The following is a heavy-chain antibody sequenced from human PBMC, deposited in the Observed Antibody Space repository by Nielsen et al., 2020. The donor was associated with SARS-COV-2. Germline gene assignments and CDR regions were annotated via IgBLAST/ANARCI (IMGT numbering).Heavy chain of an antibody. D-gene: IGHD5-12*01. CDR3: AILDSGYDQYYFDY. J-gene: IGHJ4*02. Sequence: ASVKVSCKASGYTFTSYDINWVRQATGQGLEWMGWMNPNSGNTGYAQKFQGRVTMTRNTSISTAYMELRSLRSDDTAVYYCAILDSGYDQYYFDYWGQGTLVTVSS. CDR1: GYTFTSYD. CDR2: MNPNSGNT. V-gene: IGHV1-8*01.